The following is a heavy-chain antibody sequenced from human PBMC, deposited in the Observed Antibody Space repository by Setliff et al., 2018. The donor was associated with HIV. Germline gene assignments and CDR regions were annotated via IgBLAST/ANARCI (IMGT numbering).Heavy chain of an antibody. CDR1: GYSISNGSY. D-gene: IGHD4-17*01. CDR3: TRDPHDYGDLPRCFDY. Sequence: PSETLSLTCNVSGYSISNGSYWGRIRQPPGKGLEWIANINHRGATSYNPSLKSRVTISSDTSKNQFSLSLTSVTAADTAVYYCTRDPHDYGDLPRCFDYWGQGALVTVSS. J-gene: IGHJ4*02. V-gene: IGHV4-38-2*02. CDR2: INHRGAT.